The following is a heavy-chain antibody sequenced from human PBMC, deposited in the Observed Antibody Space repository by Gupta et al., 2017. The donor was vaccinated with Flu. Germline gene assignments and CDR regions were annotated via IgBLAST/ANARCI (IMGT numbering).Heavy chain of an antibody. CDR2: ISSSSSYI. J-gene: IGHJ6*03. D-gene: IGHD3-3*01. V-gene: IGHV3-21*01. CDR3: ARNTEREDLEWLLCRSRIYYYYYMDV. CDR1: GFTFSSYS. Sequence: EVQLVESGGGLVKPGGSLRLSCAASGFTFSSYSMNWVRQAPGKGLEWVSSISSSSSYIYYADSVKGRFTISRDNAKNSLYLQMNSLRAEDTAVYYCARNTEREDLEWLLCRSRIYYYYYMDVWGKGTTVTVSS.